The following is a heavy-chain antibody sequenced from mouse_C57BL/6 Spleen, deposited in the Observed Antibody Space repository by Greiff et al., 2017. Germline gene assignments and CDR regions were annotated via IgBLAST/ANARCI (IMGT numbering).Heavy chain of an antibody. CDR1: GYTFTDYN. CDR2: INPNNGGT. J-gene: IGHJ4*01. CDR3: ARRSGYYDYYAMDY. V-gene: IGHV1-18*01. D-gene: IGHD1-1*02. Sequence: VQLKESGPELVKPGASVKIPCKASGYTFTDYNMDWVKQSHGKSLEWIGDINPNNGGTIYNQKFKGKATLTVYKSSSTAYMELRSLTSEDTAVYYCARRSGYYDYYAMDYWGQGTSVTVSS.